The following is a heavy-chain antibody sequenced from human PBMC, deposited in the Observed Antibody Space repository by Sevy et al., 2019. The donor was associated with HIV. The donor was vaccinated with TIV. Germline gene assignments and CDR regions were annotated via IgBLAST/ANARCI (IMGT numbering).Heavy chain of an antibody. V-gene: IGHV1-24*01. J-gene: IGHJ4*02. D-gene: IGHD3-22*01. CDR1: GHTLKRLG. CDR3: AATKDYYENSGSPFDY. CDR2: FDPEDGET. Sequence: TSVKVSCKVYGHTLKRLGMHWVRQAPGKGLEWMGSFDPEDGETFQAQKFQGRVTMTDDTSTDTAYMELSSLRSEDTAVYYCAATKDYYENSGSPFDYWGQGTLVTVSS.